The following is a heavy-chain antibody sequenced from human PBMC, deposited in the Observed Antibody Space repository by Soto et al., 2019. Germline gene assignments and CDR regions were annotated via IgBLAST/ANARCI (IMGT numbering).Heavy chain of an antibody. V-gene: IGHV3-7*01. CDR2: VKQDGSEE. Sequence: PGGSLRLSWAASGFSISTYWMSWVRQAPGKGLERVANVKQDGSEEYYVDSVKGRFAISRDNAKNSLYLQMNSLRAEDTAVYYCAALDTAMVKTAGYWGQGTLVTVSS. J-gene: IGHJ4*02. CDR1: GFSISTYW. D-gene: IGHD5-18*01. CDR3: AALDTAMVKTAGY.